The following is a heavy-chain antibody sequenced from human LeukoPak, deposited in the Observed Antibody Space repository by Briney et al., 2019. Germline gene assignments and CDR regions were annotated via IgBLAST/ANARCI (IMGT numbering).Heavy chain of an antibody. CDR3: ARTGGSSGWYRNYYYYYGMDV. Sequence: GASVKVSCKASGGTFSSYAISWVRQAPGQGLEWMGGIIPIFGTANYAQKFQGRVTITADESTSTAYMELSSLRSEDTAVYYCARTGGSSGWYRNYYYYYGMDVWGQGTTVTVSS. CDR1: GGTFSSYA. CDR2: IIPIFGTA. D-gene: IGHD6-19*01. V-gene: IGHV1-69*01. J-gene: IGHJ6*02.